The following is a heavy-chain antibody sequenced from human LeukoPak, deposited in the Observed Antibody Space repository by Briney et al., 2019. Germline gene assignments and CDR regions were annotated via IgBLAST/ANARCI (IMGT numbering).Heavy chain of an antibody. J-gene: IGHJ4*02. V-gene: IGHV5-51*01. CDR1: GYPFTNYW. Sequence: GESLQISCQGSGYPFTNYWIAWVRQMPGKGLEWMGIVYPGDSDTRYSPSFQGQVSISADKSINTAYLRWGSLKASDTAMYYCARYSSGSLDYWGQGTLVTVSS. CDR3: ARYSSGSLDY. D-gene: IGHD6-19*01. CDR2: VYPGDSDT.